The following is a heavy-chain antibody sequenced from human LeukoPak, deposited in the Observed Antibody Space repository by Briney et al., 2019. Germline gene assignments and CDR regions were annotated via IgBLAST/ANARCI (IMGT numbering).Heavy chain of an antibody. V-gene: IGHV3-74*01. CDR1: GFTLSSYW. J-gene: IGHJ4*02. CDR3: ARGSQYSYAKIDS. CDR2: IKTDGSRT. D-gene: IGHD5-18*01. Sequence: PAGSLRLSCAASGFTLSSYWLHWVRQAPGKGLVWVSIIKTDGSRTYYADSVKGRFSMSTDNAKNTLYLQMNSLRAEDTAVYYCARGSQYSYAKIDSWGQGTLVTVSS.